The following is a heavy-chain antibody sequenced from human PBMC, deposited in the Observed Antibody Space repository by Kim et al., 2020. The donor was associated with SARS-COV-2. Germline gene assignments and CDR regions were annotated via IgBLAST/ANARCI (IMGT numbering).Heavy chain of an antibody. CDR2: IYPDDSDT. CDR1: GYSFTDHW. J-gene: IGHJ5*02. V-gene: IGHV5-51*01. D-gene: IGHD6-13*01. Sequence: GESLKISCRTSGYSFTDHWISWVRQVPGEGLEWMGMIYPDDSDTRYSPSFRGQVSISGDKSISTAYLQWTSLQASDTAMYYCARHSVAQLVTQFDAWGQGTLVTVSS. CDR3: ARHSVAQLVTQFDA.